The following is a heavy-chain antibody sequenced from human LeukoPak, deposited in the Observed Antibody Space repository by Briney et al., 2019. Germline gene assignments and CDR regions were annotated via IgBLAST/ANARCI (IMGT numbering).Heavy chain of an antibody. J-gene: IGHJ4*02. D-gene: IGHD3-22*01. CDR2: IYSGGST. V-gene: IGHV3-66*01. Sequence: PGGSLRLSCAASGFTVSSNYMSWVRQAPGKGLEWVSVIYSGGSTYYADSVKGRFTISRDNSKNTLYLQMNSLRAEDTAVYYCARDRVTIYYYDSSGYSAFDYWGQGTLVTVSS. CDR3: ARDRVTIYYYDSSGYSAFDY. CDR1: GFTVSSNY.